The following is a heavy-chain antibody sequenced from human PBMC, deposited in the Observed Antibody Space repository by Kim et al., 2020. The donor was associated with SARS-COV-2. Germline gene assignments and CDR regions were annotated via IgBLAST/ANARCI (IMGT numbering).Heavy chain of an antibody. CDR2: IKQDGSEK. V-gene: IGHV3-7*03. Sequence: GGSLRLSCAASGFTFSSYWMSWVRQAPGKGLEWVANIKQDGSEKYYVDSVKGRFTISRDNAKNSLYLQMNSLRAEDTAVYYCAREDRRITMVRGVKAAFDIWGQETMVNVSS. CDR3: AREDRRITMVRGVKAAFDI. D-gene: IGHD3-10*01. CDR1: GFTFSSYW. J-gene: IGHJ3*02.